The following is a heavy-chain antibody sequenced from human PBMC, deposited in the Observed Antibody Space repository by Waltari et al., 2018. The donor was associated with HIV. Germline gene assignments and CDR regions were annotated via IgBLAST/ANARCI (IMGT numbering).Heavy chain of an antibody. CDR2: ISRVSSSR. D-gene: IGHD2-21*02. Sequence: EVQLVESGGGLVQPGGSLRLCCEASGFSFLKYSVHWVRQGPGTGLECGAYISRVSSSRYFAGSLKGRFTSSRDNAKNSLYLQMYSLRPEDTAVYYCARDGDRRDFDYWGQGTLVTVSS. J-gene: IGHJ4*02. V-gene: IGHV3-48*01. CDR3: ARDGDRRDFDY. CDR1: GFSFLKYS.